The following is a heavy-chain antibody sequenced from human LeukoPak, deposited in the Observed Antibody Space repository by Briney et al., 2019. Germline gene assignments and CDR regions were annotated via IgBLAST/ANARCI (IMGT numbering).Heavy chain of an antibody. J-gene: IGHJ4*02. D-gene: IGHD2-2*01. Sequence: SETLSLTCPLAAASISRYCWSWIRQPPGKGREWLGYISYSGSTNYNPSLKSRVTISVDTSKNQFSLKLSSVTAADTAVYYCARDADTSSHFDYWGQGTLVTVSS. CDR3: ARDADTSSHFDY. CDR1: AASISRYC. V-gene: IGHV4-59*01. CDR2: ISYSGST.